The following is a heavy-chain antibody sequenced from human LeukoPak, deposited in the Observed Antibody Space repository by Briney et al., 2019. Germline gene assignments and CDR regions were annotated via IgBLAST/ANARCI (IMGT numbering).Heavy chain of an antibody. D-gene: IGHD3-22*01. CDR2: ISAYNGNT. CDR1: GYTFTSYG. J-gene: IGHJ4*02. CDR3: ARVEGTMIGNY. V-gene: IGHV1-18*01. Sequence: ASVKVSCKASGYTFTSYGISWVRQAPGQGLEWMGWISAYNGNTNYAQKLQGRVTMTTDTSTSTACMELRSLRSDDTAVYYCARVEGTMIGNYWGQGTLVTVSS.